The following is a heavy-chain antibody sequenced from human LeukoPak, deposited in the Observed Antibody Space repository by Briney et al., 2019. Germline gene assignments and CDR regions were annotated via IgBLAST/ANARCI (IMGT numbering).Heavy chain of an antibody. Sequence: SETLSLTCTVSGYSISSGYYWGWIRQPPGKGLEWIGSIYYSGSTYYNPSLKSRVTISVDTSKNQFSLKLSSVTAADTAVYYCARDAPGYYDFWSGYFLPYYFDYWGQGTLVTVSS. J-gene: IGHJ4*02. CDR3: ARDAPGYYDFWSGYFLPYYFDY. V-gene: IGHV4-38-2*02. CDR1: GYSISSGYY. D-gene: IGHD3-3*01. CDR2: IYYSGST.